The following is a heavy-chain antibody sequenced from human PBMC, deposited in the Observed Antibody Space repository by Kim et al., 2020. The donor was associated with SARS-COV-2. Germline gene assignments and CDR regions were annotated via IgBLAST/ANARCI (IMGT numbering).Heavy chain of an antibody. CDR2: ISAYNGNT. Sequence: ASVKVSCKASGYTFTSYGISWVRQAPGQGLEWMGWISAYNGNTNYAQKLQCRVTMTTDTSTSTAYMELRSLRSDDTAVYYCARDRGYYYGSGSLYYFDYWGQGTLVTVSS. D-gene: IGHD3-10*01. CDR1: GYTFTSYG. V-gene: IGHV1-18*01. CDR3: ARDRGYYYGSGSLYYFDY. J-gene: IGHJ4*02.